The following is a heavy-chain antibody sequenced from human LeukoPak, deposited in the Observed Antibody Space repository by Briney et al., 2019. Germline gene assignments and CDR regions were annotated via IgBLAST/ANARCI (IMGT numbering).Heavy chain of an antibody. Sequence: GSLRLSCVAPGFTFSSYSLNWVRQAPGKGLEWVSYIGVSSSLVRYADSVKGRFTISRDNAKNSLYLQMDSLRAEDSALYYCTREGYTSSALDAFDIWGQGTMVTVS. J-gene: IGHJ3*02. CDR2: IGVSSSLV. CDR1: GFTFSSYS. D-gene: IGHD6-13*01. CDR3: TREGYTSSALDAFDI. V-gene: IGHV3-48*01.